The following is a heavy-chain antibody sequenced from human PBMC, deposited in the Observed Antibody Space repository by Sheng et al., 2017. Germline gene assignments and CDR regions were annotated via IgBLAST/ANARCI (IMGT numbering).Heavy chain of an antibody. D-gene: IGHD5-18*01. CDR2: IHTSGST. J-gene: IGHJ4*02. V-gene: IGHV4-61*02. CDR1: GGSISSGDYF. Sequence: QVQLQESGPGLVNLSQTLSLTCTVSGGSISSGDYFWSWIRQPAGKGLEWIGRIHTSGSTNYNPSLKSRVNMSVDTSRNQFSLKLNSVTAADTAVYYCARGAGYSYGIVDYWGQGTLVTVSS. CDR3: ARGAGYSYGIVDY.